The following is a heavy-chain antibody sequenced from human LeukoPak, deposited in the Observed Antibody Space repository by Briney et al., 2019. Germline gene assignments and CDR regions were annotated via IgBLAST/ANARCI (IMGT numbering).Heavy chain of an antibody. CDR3: ARGRAGWFGENNWFDP. V-gene: IGHV4-59*01. J-gene: IGHJ5*02. CDR1: GGSISSYY. D-gene: IGHD3-10*01. CDR2: IYYSGST. Sequence: SETLSLTCTVSGGSISSYYWSWIRQPPGKGLEWIGYIYYSGSTNYNPSLKSRVTISVDTSKNQFSLKLSSVTAEDTAVYYCARGRAGWFGENNWFDPWGQGTLVTVSS.